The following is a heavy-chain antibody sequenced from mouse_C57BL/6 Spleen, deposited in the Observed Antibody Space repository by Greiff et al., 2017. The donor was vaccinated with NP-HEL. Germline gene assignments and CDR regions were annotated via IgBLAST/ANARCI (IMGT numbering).Heavy chain of an antibody. CDR1: GYTFTDYY. CDR3: ARKRSYYSNYGYFDV. CDR2: INPYNGGT. J-gene: IGHJ1*03. V-gene: IGHV1-19*01. Sequence: EVQRVESGPVLVKPGASVKMSCKASGYTFTDYYMNWVKQSHGKSLEWIGVINPYNGGTSYNQKFKGKATLTVDKSSSTAYMELNSLTSEDSAVYYCARKRSYYSNYGYFDVWGTGTTVTVSS. D-gene: IGHD2-5*01.